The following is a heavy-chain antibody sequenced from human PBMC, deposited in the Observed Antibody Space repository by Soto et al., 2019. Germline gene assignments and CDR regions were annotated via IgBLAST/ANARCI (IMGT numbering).Heavy chain of an antibody. CDR3: AKAGQQLTNNYYYGMDV. CDR1: GFTFSSYG. V-gene: IGHV3-30*18. J-gene: IGHJ6*02. CDR2: ISYDGYNK. Sequence: QVQLVESGGGVVQPGRSLRLSCAASGFTFSSYGMHWVRQAPGKGLEWVAVISYDGYNKYYADSVKGRFTISRDNSKNTLYLQMNSLRAEDTAVYYCAKAGQQLTNNYYYGMDVWGQGTTVTVSS. D-gene: IGHD6-13*01.